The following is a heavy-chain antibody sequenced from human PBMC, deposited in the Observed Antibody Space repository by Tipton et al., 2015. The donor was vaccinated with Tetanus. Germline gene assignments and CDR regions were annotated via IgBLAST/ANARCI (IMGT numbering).Heavy chain of an antibody. D-gene: IGHD6-13*01. V-gene: IGHV1-8*01. CDR1: GYAFNSYD. Sequence: LVQSGAEVKKPGASVKVSCKASGYAFNSYDLNWVRQATGQGLEWLGYMDPNTGHAAFAQKFQGRVTMTRDSIISTAYIELKNLRSDDTAVYYCARGNRGSSWYLWGQGTLVTVSS. CDR2: MDPNTGHA. CDR3: ARGNRGSSWYL. J-gene: IGHJ4*02.